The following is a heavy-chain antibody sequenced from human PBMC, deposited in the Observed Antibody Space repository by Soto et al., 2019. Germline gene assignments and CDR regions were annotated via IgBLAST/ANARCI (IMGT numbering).Heavy chain of an antibody. Sequence: PSETLSLTCAVYGGSFSGYYLSWIRQPPGKGLEWIGEINHSGSTNYNPSLKSRVTISVDTSKNQFSLKLSSVTAADTAVYYCARGYSGYDPLDYWGQGTLVTVSS. CDR2: INHSGST. J-gene: IGHJ4*02. D-gene: IGHD5-12*01. CDR3: ARGYSGYDPLDY. CDR1: GGSFSGYY. V-gene: IGHV4-34*01.